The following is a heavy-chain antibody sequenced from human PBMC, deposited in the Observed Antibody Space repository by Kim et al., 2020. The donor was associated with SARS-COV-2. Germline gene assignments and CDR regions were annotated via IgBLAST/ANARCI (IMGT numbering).Heavy chain of an antibody. D-gene: IGHD2-2*01. V-gene: IGHV4-31*02. J-gene: IGHJ4*02. CDR3: ARGDSSTSCSH. Sequence: SYNPSLKIRVTISVDTSKNQFSLKLGSVTAADTAVYYCARGDSSTSCSHWGQGTLVTVSS.